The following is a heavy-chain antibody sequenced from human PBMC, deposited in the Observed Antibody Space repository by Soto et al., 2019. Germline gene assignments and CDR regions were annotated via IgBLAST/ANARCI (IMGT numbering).Heavy chain of an antibody. CDR1: GFTFSTYA. D-gene: IGHD2-15*01. J-gene: IGHJ1*01. Sequence: QVQLVESGGGVVQPGRSLRLSCAASGFTFSTYAMHWVRQAPGKGLEWVAVISYDESNKYYAHSVKGRFTISRDNSKNTLFMQMNSLRAEDTAVYYCASPYCSGGSCYLTEYFQHWGQGTLVTVSS. V-gene: IGHV3-30-3*01. CDR2: ISYDESNK. CDR3: ASPYCSGGSCYLTEYFQH.